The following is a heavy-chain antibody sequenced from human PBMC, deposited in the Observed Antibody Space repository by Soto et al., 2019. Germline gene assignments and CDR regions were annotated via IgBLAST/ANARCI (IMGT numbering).Heavy chain of an antibody. V-gene: IGHV5-51*01. D-gene: IGHD2-21*02. CDR2: IYPGDSDT. Sequence: PGESLKISCKGSGYSFTSYWIGWVRQMPGKGLEWMGIIYPGDSDTRYSPSFQGQVTISADKSISTAYLQWSSLKASDTAMYYCARQAYCGGDCTTVFDYWGQGTLVTVS. CDR1: GYSFTSYW. CDR3: ARQAYCGGDCTTVFDY. J-gene: IGHJ4*02.